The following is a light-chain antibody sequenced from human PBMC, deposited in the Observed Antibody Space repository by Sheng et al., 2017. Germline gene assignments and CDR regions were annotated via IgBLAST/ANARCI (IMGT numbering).Light chain of an antibody. CDR2: DAS. CDR3: QQYYTYPFT. Sequence: DIQMTQSPSSLSASVGDRVTITCQASQDISDYLNWYQQKPGKPPKLLIYDASNLQTGVPSRFSGSGSGTDFTLTISSLQPEDFATYHCQQYYTYPFTFGQGTRLEI. CDR1: QDISDY. V-gene: IGKV1-33*01. J-gene: IGKJ5*01.